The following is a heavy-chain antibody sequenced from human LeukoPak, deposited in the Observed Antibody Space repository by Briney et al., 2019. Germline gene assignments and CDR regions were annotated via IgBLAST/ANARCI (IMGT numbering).Heavy chain of an antibody. V-gene: IGHV1-69*04. CDR2: IIPILGIA. CDR3: AKAPYCGGDCYAPDDAFDI. J-gene: IGHJ3*02. D-gene: IGHD2-21*02. CDR1: GGTFSSYA. Sequence: ASVKVSCKASGGTFSSYAISWVRQAPGQGLEGMGRIIPILGIANYAQKFQGRVTITADKSTSTAYMELSSLRSEDTAVYYCAKAPYCGGDCYAPDDAFDIWGQGTMVTVSS.